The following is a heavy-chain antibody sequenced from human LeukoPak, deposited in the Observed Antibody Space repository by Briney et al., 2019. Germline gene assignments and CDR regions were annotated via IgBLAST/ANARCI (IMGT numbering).Heavy chain of an antibody. CDR1: GGSFSGYY. V-gene: IGHV4-34*01. CDR2: INHSGST. J-gene: IGHJ4*02. CDR3: ARFPYYYGSGSYFDFDY. Sequence: PSETLSLTCAVYGGSFSGYYWSWIRQPPGKGLEWIGEINHSGSTNYNPSLKSRVTISVDTSKNQFSLKLSSVTAADTAVYYCARFPYYYGSGSYFDFDYWGQGTLATVSS. D-gene: IGHD3-10*01.